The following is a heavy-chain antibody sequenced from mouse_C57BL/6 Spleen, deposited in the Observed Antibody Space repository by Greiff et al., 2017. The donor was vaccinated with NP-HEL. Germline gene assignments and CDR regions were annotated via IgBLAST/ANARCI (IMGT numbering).Heavy chain of an antibody. CDR2: IYPRSGNT. CDR3: ARSEWGPGGYFDV. D-gene: IGHD1-3*01. Sequence: QVQLQQSGAELARPGASVKLSCKASGYTFTSYGISWVKQRTGQGLEWIGEIYPRSGNTYYNEKFKGKATLTADKSSSTAYMELRSLTSEDSAVYFCARSEWGPGGYFDVWGTGTTVTVSS. CDR1: GYTFTSYG. J-gene: IGHJ1*03. V-gene: IGHV1-81*01.